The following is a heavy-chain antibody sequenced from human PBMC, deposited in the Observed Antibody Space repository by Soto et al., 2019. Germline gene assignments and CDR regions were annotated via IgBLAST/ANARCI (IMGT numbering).Heavy chain of an antibody. CDR3: ARRFDYGDYGGYFDY. CDR1: GGSISSGGYS. J-gene: IGHJ4*02. V-gene: IGHV4-30-2*01. CDR2: IYHSGST. Sequence: QLQLQESGSGLVKPSQTLSLTCAVSGGSISSGGYSWSWIRQPPGKGLEWIGYIYHSGSTYYNPSLRSRVTISVDRSKNQFSLMLSSVTAADTAVYYCARRFDYGDYGGYFDYWGQGTLVTVSS. D-gene: IGHD4-17*01.